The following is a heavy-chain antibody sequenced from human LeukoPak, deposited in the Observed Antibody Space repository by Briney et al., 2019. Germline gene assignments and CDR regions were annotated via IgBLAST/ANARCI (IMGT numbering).Heavy chain of an antibody. CDR3: ARHQWNDAGAFDI. V-gene: IGHV4-34*01. CDR2: INHSGST. CDR1: GGSISGYY. D-gene: IGHD1-1*01. Sequence: SETLSLTCAVYGGSISGYYWSWIRQPPGKGLEWIGEINHSGSTNYNPSLKSRVTISVDTSKNQFSLKLSSVTAADTAVYYCARHQWNDAGAFDIWGQGTMVTVSS. J-gene: IGHJ3*02.